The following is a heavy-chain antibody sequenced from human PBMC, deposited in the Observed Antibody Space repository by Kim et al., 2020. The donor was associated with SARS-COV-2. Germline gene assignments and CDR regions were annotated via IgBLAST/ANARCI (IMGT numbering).Heavy chain of an antibody. CDR1: GFTFSSYG. J-gene: IGHJ4*02. CDR3: AKDYDSYGSGGDYTDY. CDR2: IWYDGSNK. Sequence: GGSLRLSCAASGFTFSSYGMHWVRQAPGKGLEWVAVIWYDGSNKYYADSVKGRFTISRDNSKNTLYLQMNSLRAEDTAVYYCAKDYDSYGSGGDYTDYWCQGTLVTVSS. V-gene: IGHV3-33*06. D-gene: IGHD3-10*01.